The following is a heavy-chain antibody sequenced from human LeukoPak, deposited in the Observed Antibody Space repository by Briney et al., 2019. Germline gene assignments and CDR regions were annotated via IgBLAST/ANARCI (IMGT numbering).Heavy chain of an antibody. J-gene: IGHJ6*02. CDR3: ATGYLGYCSGGSCYSNYYYGMDV. Sequence: ASVKVPCKVSGYTLTELSMHWVRQAPGKGLEWMGGFDPEDGETIYAQKFQGRVTMTEDTSTDTAYMELSSLRSEDAAVYYCATGYLGYCSGGSCYSNYYYGMDVWGQGTTVTVSS. D-gene: IGHD2-15*01. V-gene: IGHV1-24*01. CDR1: GYTLTELS. CDR2: FDPEDGET.